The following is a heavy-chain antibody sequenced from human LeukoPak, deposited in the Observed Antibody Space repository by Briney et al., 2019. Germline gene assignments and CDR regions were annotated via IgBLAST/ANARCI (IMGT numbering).Heavy chain of an antibody. CDR3: ARETPDSSGWD. J-gene: IGHJ4*02. V-gene: IGHV3-74*01. CDR1: GFTFSSYW. Sequence: GGSLRLSCAASGFTFSSYWMHWVRQAPGKGLVWVSRINSDGSSTSYADSVRGRFSISRDNAKNSLYLQMNSLRAEDTAVYYCARETPDSSGWDWGQGTLVTVSS. CDR2: INSDGSST. D-gene: IGHD6-19*01.